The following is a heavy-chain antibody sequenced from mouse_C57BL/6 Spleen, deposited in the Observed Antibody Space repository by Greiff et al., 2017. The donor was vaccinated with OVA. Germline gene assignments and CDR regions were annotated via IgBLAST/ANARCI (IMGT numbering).Heavy chain of an antibody. J-gene: IGHJ2*01. CDR3: ARHYDYGYFDY. D-gene: IGHD2-4*01. V-gene: IGHV1-50*01. CDR2: IDPSDSYT. Sequence: QVQLQQPGAELVKPGASVKLSCKASGYTFTSYWMQWVKQRPGQGLEWIGEIDPSDSYTNYNQKFKGKATLTVDTSSSTAYMQLSSLTSEDSAVYYCARHYDYGYFDYWGQGTTLTVSS. CDR1: GYTFTSYW.